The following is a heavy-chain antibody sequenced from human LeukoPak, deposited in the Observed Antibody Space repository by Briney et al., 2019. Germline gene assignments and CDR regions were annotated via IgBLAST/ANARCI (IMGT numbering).Heavy chain of an antibody. Sequence: AGGSLRLSCAASGFTFSSYAMHWVRQAPGKGLEWVAVISYDGSNKYYADPVKGRFTISRDSSKNTLYLQMNSLRAEDTAVYYCAKEGGTMIVVEDYFDYWGQGTLVTVSS. CDR2: ISYDGSNK. J-gene: IGHJ4*02. V-gene: IGHV3-30*04. CDR1: GFTFSSYA. D-gene: IGHD3-22*01. CDR3: AKEGGTMIVVEDYFDY.